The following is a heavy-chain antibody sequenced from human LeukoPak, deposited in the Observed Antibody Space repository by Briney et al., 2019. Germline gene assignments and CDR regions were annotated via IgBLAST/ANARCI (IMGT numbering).Heavy chain of an antibody. V-gene: IGHV1-69*06. J-gene: IGHJ4*02. D-gene: IGHD6-19*01. CDR3: GFIAVAGNFDY. CDR2: IIPIFGTA. CDR1: GGTFSSYA. Sequence: ASVKVSCKASGGTFSSYAISWVRQAPGQGLEWMGRIIPIFGTANYAQKFQGRVTIIADKSTSTAYMELSSLRSEDTAVYYCGFIAVAGNFDYWGQGTLVTVSS.